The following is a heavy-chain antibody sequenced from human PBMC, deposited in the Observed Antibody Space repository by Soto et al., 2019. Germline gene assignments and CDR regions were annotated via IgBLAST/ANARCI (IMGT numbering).Heavy chain of an antibody. V-gene: IGHV3-33*01. J-gene: IGHJ6*02. CDR3: AGGPRGENYDMYX. Sequence: PGGSLRLSFAASRVTFSTFDMHWVRQAPGKGLEWVALIWSDGSRAFYAYFVQDRFFIYIENSSNTLYLQMNSLRDEDTAVYYCAGGPRGENYDMYXWGQGTTVTVS. D-gene: IGHD3-10*01. CDR1: RVTFSTFD. CDR2: IWSDGSRA.